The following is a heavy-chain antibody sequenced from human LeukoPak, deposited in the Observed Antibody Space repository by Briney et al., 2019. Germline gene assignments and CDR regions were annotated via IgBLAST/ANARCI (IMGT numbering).Heavy chain of an antibody. D-gene: IGHD2-2*01. V-gene: IGHV3-43*02. J-gene: IGHJ4*02. CDR3: AKSQGYCSSTSCRPYSSSWHFNY. Sequence: PGGSLRLSCAASGFTFDDYAMHWVRQAPGKGLEWVSLISGDGGSTYYADSVKGRFTISRDNSKNSLYLQMNSLRIEDTALYYCAKSQGYCSSTSCRPYSSSWHFNYWGQGTLVTVSS. CDR2: ISGDGGST. CDR1: GFTFDDYA.